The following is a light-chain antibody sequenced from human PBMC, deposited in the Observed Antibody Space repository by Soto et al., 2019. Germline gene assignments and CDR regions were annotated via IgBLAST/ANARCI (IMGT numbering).Light chain of an antibody. CDR3: NSYVGSNNLV. J-gene: IGLJ2*01. CDR2: AVS. Sequence: QSALTQPRSVSGSPGQSVTISCTGTNSDVGGYNFVSWYQQLPGKAPKLMISAVSQRPSGVPDRFSGSKSGNTASLTISGLQADDEADYYCNSYVGSNNLVFGGGTKLTVL. V-gene: IGLV2-11*01. CDR1: NSDVGGYNF.